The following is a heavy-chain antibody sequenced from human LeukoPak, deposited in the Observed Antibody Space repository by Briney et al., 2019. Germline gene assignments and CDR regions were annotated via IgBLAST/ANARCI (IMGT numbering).Heavy chain of an antibody. CDR2: IKSKIDGGKT. Sequence: GGSLRLSCVVSGITFSTAWMNWVRQAPGKGLEWVGRIKSKIDGGKTAYVEPVKGRFSISRDDSKNTVYLQMNSLKTEDTAVYYCATEGYCSGGSCYSFDYWGQGTLVTVSS. D-gene: IGHD2-15*01. CDR3: ATEGYCSGGSCYSFDY. V-gene: IGHV3-15*01. J-gene: IGHJ4*02. CDR1: GITFSTAW.